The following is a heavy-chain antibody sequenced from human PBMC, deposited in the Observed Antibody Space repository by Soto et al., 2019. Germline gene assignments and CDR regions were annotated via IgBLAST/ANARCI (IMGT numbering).Heavy chain of an antibody. Sequence: PSETLSLTCTVSGGSVSSGSYYWSWIRQPPGKGLEWIGYIYYSGSTNYNPSLKSRVTISVDTSKNQFSLKLSSVTAADTAVYYCAATTVTTGYYYYGMDVWGQGTTVTVSS. CDR1: GGSVSSGSYY. CDR2: IYYSGST. CDR3: AATTVTTGYYYYGMDV. D-gene: IGHD4-4*01. J-gene: IGHJ6*02. V-gene: IGHV4-61*01.